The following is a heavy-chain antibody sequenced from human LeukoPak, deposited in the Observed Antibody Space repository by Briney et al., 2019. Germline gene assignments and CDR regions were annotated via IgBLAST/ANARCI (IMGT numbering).Heavy chain of an antibody. V-gene: IGHV5-51*01. CDR3: ARQYCRSTSCYSPFDY. J-gene: IGHJ4*02. Sequence: GESLKISCKGSGYSFTTYWIGWVRQVPGKGLEWMGIIYPGDSHTRYSPSFQGQVTISADKSISTAYLQLSSLKASDTAMYYCARQYCRSTSCYSPFDYWGQGTLVTVSS. CDR2: IYPGDSHT. D-gene: IGHD2-2*02. CDR1: GYSFTTYW.